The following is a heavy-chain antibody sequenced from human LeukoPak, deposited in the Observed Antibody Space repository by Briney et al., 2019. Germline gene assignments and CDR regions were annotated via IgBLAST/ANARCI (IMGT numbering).Heavy chain of an antibody. CDR2: IYYSGST. J-gene: IGHJ5*02. CDR3: ASGHSSGWYEVTDWFDP. D-gene: IGHD6-19*01. Sequence: PSETLSLTCTVSGGSISSSSYYWGWIRQPPGKGLEWIGSIYYSGSTYYNPSLKSRVTISVDTSKNQFSLKLSSVTAADTAVYYCASGHSSGWYEVTDWFDPWGQGTLVTVSS. V-gene: IGHV4-39*07. CDR1: GGSISSSSYY.